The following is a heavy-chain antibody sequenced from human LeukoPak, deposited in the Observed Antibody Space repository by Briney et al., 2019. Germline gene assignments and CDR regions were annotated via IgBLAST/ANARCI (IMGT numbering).Heavy chain of an antibody. D-gene: IGHD1-26*01. CDR1: GYTFTSYD. V-gene: IGHV1-8*03. J-gene: IGHJ3*02. CDR3: AGPRGSYYKASDAFDI. Sequence: ASVKVSCKASGYTFTSYDINWVRQATGQGLEWVGWMNPNSGNTGYAQKFQGRVTITRNTSISTAYMELSSLRSEDTAVYYCAGPRGSYYKASDAFDIWGQGTMVTVSS. CDR2: MNPNSGNT.